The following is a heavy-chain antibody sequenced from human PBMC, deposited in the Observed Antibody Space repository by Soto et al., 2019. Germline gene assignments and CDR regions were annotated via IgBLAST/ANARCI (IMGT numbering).Heavy chain of an antibody. J-gene: IGHJ5*02. CDR1: GGSISSSSYY. D-gene: IGHD6-19*01. Sequence: PSETLSLTCTVSGGSISSSSYYWGWIRQPPGKGLEWIGSIYYSGSTYYNPSLKSRVTISVDTSKNQFSLKLSSVTAADTAVYYCARQPRVIAVAGTGWFDPWGQGTLVTVSS. CDR3: ARQPRVIAVAGTGWFDP. V-gene: IGHV4-39*01. CDR2: IYYSGST.